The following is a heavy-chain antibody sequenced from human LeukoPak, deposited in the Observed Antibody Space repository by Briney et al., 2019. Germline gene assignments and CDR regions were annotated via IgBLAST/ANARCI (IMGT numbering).Heavy chain of an antibody. CDR2: ISWNSGSI. V-gene: IGHV3-9*01. Sequence: GGSLRLSCAASGFTFDDYAMHRVRQAPGKGLEWVSGISWNSGSIGYADSVKGRFTISRDNAKNSLYLQMNSLRAEDTALYYCAKGYSSGWYSYFQHWGQGTLVTVSS. J-gene: IGHJ1*01. CDR3: AKGYSSGWYSYFQH. D-gene: IGHD6-19*01. CDR1: GFTFDDYA.